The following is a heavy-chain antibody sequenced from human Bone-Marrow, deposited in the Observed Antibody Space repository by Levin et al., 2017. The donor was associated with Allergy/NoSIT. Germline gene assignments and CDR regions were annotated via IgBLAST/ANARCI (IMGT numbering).Heavy chain of an antibody. Sequence: SQTLSLTCTVSGDSVSSHYWNWIRQPAGKGLEWVGRFYTSDDTNYNPSLKSRVTMSFDTSKNHFSLKLTSVTAADTAVYYCARGGRSNCDNESCYSRNAFNIWGRGTMVTVSS. CDR3: ARGGRSNCDNESCYSRNAFNI. CDR2: FYTSDDT. D-gene: IGHD2-21*01. V-gene: IGHV4-4*07. CDR1: GDSVSSHY. J-gene: IGHJ3*02.